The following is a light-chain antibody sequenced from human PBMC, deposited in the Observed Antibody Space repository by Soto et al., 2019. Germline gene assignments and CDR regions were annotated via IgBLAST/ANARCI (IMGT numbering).Light chain of an antibody. J-gene: IGLJ1*01. Sequence: QSALTQAASVSGAPGQSITISCTGTSSDIGGYNYVSWYQQHPGKAPKVIIYEVSNRPSGVSNRFSGSKSGNTASLTISGLQAEDEADYYCSSYAGSSNVFGTGTKVTVL. CDR1: SSDIGGYNY. CDR3: SSYAGSSNV. V-gene: IGLV2-14*01. CDR2: EVS.